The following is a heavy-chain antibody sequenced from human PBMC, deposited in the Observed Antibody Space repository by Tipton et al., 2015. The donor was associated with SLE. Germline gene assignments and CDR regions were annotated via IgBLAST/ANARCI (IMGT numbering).Heavy chain of an antibody. Sequence: TLSLTCTVSGGSISSYYWSWIRQPPGKGLEWIGYIYYSGSTYYNPSLKSRVTISVDTSKNQFSLKLSSVTAADTAVYYCARDPGSSYYMDVWGKGTTVTVSS. CDR1: GGSISSYY. CDR3: ARDPGSSYYMDV. CDR2: IYYSGST. D-gene: IGHD6-6*01. J-gene: IGHJ6*03. V-gene: IGHV4-59*12.